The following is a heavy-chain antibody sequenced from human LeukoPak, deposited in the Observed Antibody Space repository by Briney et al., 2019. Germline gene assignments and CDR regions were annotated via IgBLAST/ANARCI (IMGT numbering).Heavy chain of an antibody. J-gene: IGHJ4*02. D-gene: IGHD3-22*01. CDR2: IKQDGSEK. V-gene: IGHV3-7*01. Sequence: ASVKVSCKASGYTFTSYGISWVRQAPGKGLEWVANIKQDGSEKSYVGSVKGRFTISRDNAKNSLYLQMNSLRAEDTAVYYCARTVKWLSPHFDYWGQGTLVTVSS. CDR3: ARTVKWLSPHFDY. CDR1: GYTFTSYG.